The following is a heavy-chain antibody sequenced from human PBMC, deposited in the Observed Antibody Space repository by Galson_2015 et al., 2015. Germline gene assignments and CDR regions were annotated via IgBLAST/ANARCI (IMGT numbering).Heavy chain of an antibody. CDR1: GFTFSSYA. J-gene: IGHJ4*02. Sequence: SLRLSCAASGFTFSSYAMSWVRQAPGKGLEWVSAISGSGGSTYYADSVKGRFTISRDNSKNTLYLQMNSLRAEDTAVYYCAKRYLRSTVTTLEDYWGQGTLVTVSS. CDR2: ISGSGGST. D-gene: IGHD4-17*01. CDR3: AKRYLRSTVTTLEDY. V-gene: IGHV3-23*01.